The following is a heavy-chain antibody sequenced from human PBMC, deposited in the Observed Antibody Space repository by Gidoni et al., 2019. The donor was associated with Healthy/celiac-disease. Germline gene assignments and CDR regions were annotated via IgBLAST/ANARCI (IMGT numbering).Heavy chain of an antibody. CDR1: GFPFGDYA. Sequence: EVQLVESGGGLVKPGRSLRLSCTASGFPFGDYAISWFRQAPGKGLEWVGFIRSKAYGGTTEYAASVKGRFTISRDDSKSIAYLQMNSLKTEDTAVYYCTRDKPPPYYYDSSGYFPHFDYWGQGTLVTVSS. J-gene: IGHJ4*02. CDR2: IRSKAYGGTT. V-gene: IGHV3-49*05. D-gene: IGHD3-22*01. CDR3: TRDKPPPYYYDSSGYFPHFDY.